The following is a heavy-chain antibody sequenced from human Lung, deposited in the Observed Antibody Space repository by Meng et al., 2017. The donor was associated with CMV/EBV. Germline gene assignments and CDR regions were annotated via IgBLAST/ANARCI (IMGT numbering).Heavy chain of an antibody. CDR2: IPHRGSS. V-gene: IGHV4-4*02. D-gene: IGHD3-10*01. CDR3: LRRSGGSV. Sequence: GQLGESAPHRVNPADTLPLPCAVSGDSITNHNWWAWVRQPPGKGLEWIGEIPHRGSSAYNPSLKSRVSMSIDKSKNQFSLKLTSVTAADTAVYHCLRRSGGSVWGQGTLVTVSS. J-gene: IGHJ1*01. CDR1: GDSITNHNW.